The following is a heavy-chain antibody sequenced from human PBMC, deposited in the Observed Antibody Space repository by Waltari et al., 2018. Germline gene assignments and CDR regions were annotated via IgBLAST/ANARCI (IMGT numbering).Heavy chain of an antibody. CDR1: GGSFSGYY. CDR2: INHSGST. D-gene: IGHD6-19*01. V-gene: IGHV4-34*01. J-gene: IGHJ4*02. CDR3: ARGRPRIAVAGSFGY. Sequence: QGQLQQWGAGLLKPSETLSLTCAVYGGSFSGYYWSWIRPPPGKGLEWIGEINHSGSTNYNPSLKSRVTISVDTSKNQFSLKLSSVTAADTAVYYCARGRPRIAVAGSFGYWGQGTLVTVSS.